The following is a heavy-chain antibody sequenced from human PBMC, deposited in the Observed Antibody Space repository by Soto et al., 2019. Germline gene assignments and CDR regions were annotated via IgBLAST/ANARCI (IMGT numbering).Heavy chain of an antibody. Sequence: EVQLLESGGGLVQPGGSLRLSCAASGFTFSNYAMSWVRQAPGKGLESVSLTSGGGSATFLADSVKGRFTVSRDNSENTLYLQMNSLRGEDTAVYYCRFFDVSRGKDYWGQGTLVTVSS. CDR3: RFFDVSRGKDY. CDR2: TSGGGSAT. CDR1: GFTFSNYA. J-gene: IGHJ4*02. V-gene: IGHV3-23*01. D-gene: IGHD3-9*01.